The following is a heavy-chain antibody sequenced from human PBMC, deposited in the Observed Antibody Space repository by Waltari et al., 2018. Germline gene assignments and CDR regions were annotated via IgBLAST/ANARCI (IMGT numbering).Heavy chain of an antibody. CDR2: ISSSSSTI. V-gene: IGHV3-48*04. Sequence: EVQLVESGGGLVQPGGSLRLSCAASGFTFSSYSMNWVRQAPGKGLEWVSYISSSSSTIYYADSVKGRFTISRDNAKNSLYLQMNSLRAEDTAVYYCARGTGIVATMSPSGFLDYWGQGTLVTVSS. CDR3: ARGTGIVATMSPSGFLDY. J-gene: IGHJ4*02. D-gene: IGHD5-12*01. CDR1: GFTFSSYS.